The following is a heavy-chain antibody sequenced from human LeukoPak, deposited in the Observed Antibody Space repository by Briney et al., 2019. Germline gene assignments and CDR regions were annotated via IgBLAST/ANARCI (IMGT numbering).Heavy chain of an antibody. CDR1: GFTFSSYA. CDR2: ISYDGSNK. D-gene: IGHD5-12*01. V-gene: IGHV3-30*04. J-gene: IGHJ4*02. Sequence: GGSLRLSCAASGFTFSSYAMHWVRQAPGKGLEWVAVISYDGSNKYYADSVKGRFIISGDNSKNTLYLQMNSLRAEDTAVYYCARAYGGYAPRPCDYWGQGTLVTVSS. CDR3: ARAYGGYAPRPCDY.